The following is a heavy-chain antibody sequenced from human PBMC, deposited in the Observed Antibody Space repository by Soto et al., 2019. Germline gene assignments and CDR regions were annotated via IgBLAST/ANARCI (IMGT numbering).Heavy chain of an antibody. CDR1: GGSISSNY. CDR2: VYNSEST. V-gene: IGHV4-59*01. D-gene: IGHD6-13*01. J-gene: IGHJ4*02. CDR3: ARYRRTAAAGYTLDF. Sequence: KPSETLSLTCTVSGGSISSNYWTWIRQPPGKGLEWIGYVYNSESTNYNPSLKSRVTISEDTSKNQFSLKVNSVTAADTAVYYCARYRRTAAAGYTLDFWGQGILVTVSS.